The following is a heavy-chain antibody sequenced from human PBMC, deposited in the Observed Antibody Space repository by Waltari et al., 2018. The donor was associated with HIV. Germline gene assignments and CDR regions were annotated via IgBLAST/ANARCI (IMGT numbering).Heavy chain of an antibody. Sequence: QLQLQESGPGLVKPSETLSLTCTVSGGSISSSSYYWGWIRQPPGKGLEWIGSIDYSGSTYYNPSLKSRVTISVDTSKNQFSLKLSSVTAADTAVYYCARQHYYDSSGYYFAYWGQGTLVTVSS. J-gene: IGHJ4*02. D-gene: IGHD3-22*01. CDR3: ARQHYYDSSGYYFAY. CDR2: IDYSGST. V-gene: IGHV4-39*01. CDR1: GGSISSSSYY.